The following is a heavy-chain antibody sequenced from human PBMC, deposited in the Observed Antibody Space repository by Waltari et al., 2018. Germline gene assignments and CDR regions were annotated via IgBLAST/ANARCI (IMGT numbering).Heavy chain of an antibody. CDR1: GGSFSGYY. CDR2: INHSVST. CDR3: ARGIRYCSSTSCYARFQNTEYFQH. V-gene: IGHV4-34*01. D-gene: IGHD2-2*01. J-gene: IGHJ1*01. Sequence: QVQLQQWGAGLLKPSETLSLTCAVYGGSFSGYYWSWIRQPPGKGLEWVGEINHSVSTNYTPSLKSRVTISVDTSKNQFSLKLSSVTAADTAVYYCARGIRYCSSTSCYARFQNTEYFQHWGQGTLVTVSS.